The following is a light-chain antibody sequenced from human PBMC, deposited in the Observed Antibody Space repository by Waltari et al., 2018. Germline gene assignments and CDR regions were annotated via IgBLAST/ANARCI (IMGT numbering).Light chain of an antibody. CDR1: QSVSSY. CDR3: QQRSNWARCP. CDR2: DAC. V-gene: IGKV3-11*01. Sequence: IVLTQSPATLSLSPGERATLSCRGSQSVSSYFAWYQQKPGQPPRLLIYDACNRATGIPARFSGSGSRTDVTLTISSLEAGDCAVYYCQQRSNWARCPFGQGTKLAIK. J-gene: IGKJ2*02.